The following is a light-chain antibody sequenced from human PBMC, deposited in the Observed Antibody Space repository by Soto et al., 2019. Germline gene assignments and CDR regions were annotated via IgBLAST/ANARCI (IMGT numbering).Light chain of an antibody. J-gene: IGKJ4*01. V-gene: IGKV1-33*01. CDR2: DAS. Sequence: DLQLNQSPSSLSASVGETVTVTCQASQDISVYLNWYQEKPGKAPTLLIYDASNLKTGVPSRFSGLGSGTHFTLTISNLQPEDIATYFCQHYDDVLVTFGGGTKVDIK. CDR1: QDISVY. CDR3: QHYDDVLVT.